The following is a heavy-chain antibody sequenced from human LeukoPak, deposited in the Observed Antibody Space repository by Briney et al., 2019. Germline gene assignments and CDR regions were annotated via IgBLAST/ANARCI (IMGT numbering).Heavy chain of an antibody. D-gene: IGHD1-26*01. Sequence: GGSLRLSCEAAGFTFSTYAMHWVRQAPGRGLEYVSAISTDGGSTYYANSVKGRFTISRDNSKNTLSLQMASLRPEDMAVYYCASWSGSYYSWGQGTLVTVSS. V-gene: IGHV3-64*01. CDR3: ASWSGSYYS. CDR1: GFTFSTYA. J-gene: IGHJ5*02. CDR2: ISTDGGST.